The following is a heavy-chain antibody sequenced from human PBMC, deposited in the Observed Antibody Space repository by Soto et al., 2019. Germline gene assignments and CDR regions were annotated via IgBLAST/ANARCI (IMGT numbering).Heavy chain of an antibody. J-gene: IGHJ4*02. CDR3: VRDSGAKLSSS. D-gene: IGHD6-13*01. Sequence: QVQLVQSGAEVKKPGSSVKVSCKASGGTFSSYRINWVRQAPEQGLEWVGGIVPIYRTADYAQKFQGRVTITAEESARTSYMELRSLKSQDTAVYYCVRDSGAKLSSSWGQGTLVTVSS. CDR1: GGTFSSYR. CDR2: IVPIYRTA. V-gene: IGHV1-69*01.